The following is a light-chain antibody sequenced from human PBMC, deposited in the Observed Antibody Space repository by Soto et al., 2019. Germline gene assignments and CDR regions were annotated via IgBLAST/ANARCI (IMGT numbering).Light chain of an antibody. Sequence: AIQMTQSPSSLSASVGDRVTITCRASQGIRNDLGWYQQKPGKAPKLLIYAASHLQSGVPSRFSGSYSGADFTLTISSLQPEDFATYYCLQDYNYPYTFGQGTKLEIK. CDR3: LQDYNYPYT. J-gene: IGKJ2*01. V-gene: IGKV1-6*01. CDR1: QGIRND. CDR2: AAS.